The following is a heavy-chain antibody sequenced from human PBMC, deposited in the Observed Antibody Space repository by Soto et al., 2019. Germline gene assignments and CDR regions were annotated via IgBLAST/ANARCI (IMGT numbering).Heavy chain of an antibody. CDR1: GYTFTSYD. V-gene: IGHV1-8*01. CDR2: MNPNSGNT. CDR3: ARSSSSWAYYYYYGMDV. D-gene: IGHD6-13*01. Sequence: ASVKVSCKASGYTFTSYDINWVRLATGQGLEWMGWMNPNSGNTGYAQKFQGRVTMTRNTSISTAYMELSSLRSEDTAVYYCARSSSSWAYYYYYGMDVWGQGTTVTVSS. J-gene: IGHJ6*02.